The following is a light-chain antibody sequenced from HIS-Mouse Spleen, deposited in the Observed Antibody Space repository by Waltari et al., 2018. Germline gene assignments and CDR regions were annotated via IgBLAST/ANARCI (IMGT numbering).Light chain of an antibody. Sequence: QSALTQPASVSGSPGQSITISCTGTSRYDGSSNLFSWYQPPPGKAPKLMIYEGSKRPSGVSNRFSGSKSGNTASLTISGLQAEDEADYYCCSYAGSSTFVFGTGTKVTVL. J-gene: IGLJ1*01. CDR1: SRYDGSSNL. CDR3: CSYAGSSTFV. CDR2: EGS. V-gene: IGLV2-23*01.